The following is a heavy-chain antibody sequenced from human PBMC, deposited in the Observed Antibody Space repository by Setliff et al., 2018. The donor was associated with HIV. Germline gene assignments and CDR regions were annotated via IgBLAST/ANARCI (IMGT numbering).Heavy chain of an antibody. CDR1: GFTFSSYW. Sequence: PGGSLRLSCSASGFTFSSYWMNWVRQAPGKGLEWVANIKQDGSEIHYVDSVEGRFTFSRDNAKNSLSLQMNSLRVEDAAVYFCARVIAVAGTMGYYLDSWGQGTLVTVSS. CDR2: IKQDGSEI. CDR3: ARVIAVAGTMGYYLDS. V-gene: IGHV3-7*01. J-gene: IGHJ4*02. D-gene: IGHD6-19*01.